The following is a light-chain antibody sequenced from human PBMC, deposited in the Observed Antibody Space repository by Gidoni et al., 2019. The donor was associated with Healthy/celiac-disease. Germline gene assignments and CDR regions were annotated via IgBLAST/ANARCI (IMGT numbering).Light chain of an antibody. V-gene: IGKV1-39*01. Sequence: DIQMTQSPPSLSSSVGDRVTITCRASQSISSYLNWYQEKPGKAPKLLIYASSSLQSGVPSRFRGSGSGTDFTLTISSLQPEDFATYYCQQSYSTPQATFGQGTKLEIK. J-gene: IGKJ2*01. CDR3: QQSYSTPQAT. CDR2: ASS. CDR1: QSISSY.